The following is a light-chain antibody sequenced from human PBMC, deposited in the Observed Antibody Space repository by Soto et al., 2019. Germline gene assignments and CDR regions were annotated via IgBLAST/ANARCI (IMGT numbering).Light chain of an antibody. CDR1: QSINSY. J-gene: IGKJ2*01. CDR3: QQSYSTPYT. CDR2: AAS. V-gene: IGKV1-39*01. Sequence: DIQMTQSPSSLSASAGDRVTITCRASQSINSYLNWYQQKPGKAPELLIYAASSFQSGVPSRFSGSGSGTDFTLTISSLQPEDFATYYCQQSYSTPYTFGQGTK.